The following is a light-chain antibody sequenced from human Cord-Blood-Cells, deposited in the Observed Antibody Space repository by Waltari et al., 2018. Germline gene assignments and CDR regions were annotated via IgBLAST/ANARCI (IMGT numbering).Light chain of an antibody. J-gene: IGLJ1*01. CDR1: SSHLGSYNL. Sequence: QSALTPPAPASASPGQSTTISCTGPSSHLGSYNLVSWYQQHTGKAPKLMIYEVSKRPSGFSNRFSGSKSGNTASLTISGLQAEDEADYYCCSYAGSSTFVVFGTGTKVTVL. V-gene: IGLV2-23*02. CDR2: EVS. CDR3: CSYAGSSTFVV.